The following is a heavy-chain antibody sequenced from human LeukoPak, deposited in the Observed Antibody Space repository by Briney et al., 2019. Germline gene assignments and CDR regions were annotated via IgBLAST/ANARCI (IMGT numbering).Heavy chain of an antibody. D-gene: IGHD3-22*01. CDR2: ISYDGSNK. V-gene: IGHV3-30*18. CDR1: GFTFNSYG. Sequence: GGSLRLSCAASGFTFNSYGMHWVRQAPGKGLEGVAVISYDGSNKYYADSVKGRFTISRDNSKNTQYLQMNSLRAEDTAVYYCAKDRHDYTMIVVAWGQGTLVTVSS. CDR3: AKDRHDYTMIVVA. J-gene: IGHJ5*02.